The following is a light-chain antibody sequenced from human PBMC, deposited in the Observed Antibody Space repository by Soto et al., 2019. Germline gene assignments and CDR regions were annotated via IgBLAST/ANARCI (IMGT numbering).Light chain of an antibody. CDR3: GTYAGSEDV. V-gene: IGLV2-8*01. J-gene: IGLJ1*01. CDR1: SSDVGGYNY. CDR2: EVS. Sequence: QSVLTQPPAASGTPGHSVTISCTGTSSDVGGYNYVSWYQQHPGKAPKLMIYEVSKRPSGVPDRFSGSKSGNTASLTVSGLQAEFEADDYCGTYAGSEDVFGTGTMHTV.